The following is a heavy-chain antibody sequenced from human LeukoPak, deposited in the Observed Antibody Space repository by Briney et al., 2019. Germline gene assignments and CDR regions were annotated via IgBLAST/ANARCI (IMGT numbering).Heavy chain of an antibody. CDR1: GGSISTYY. Sequence: SQTLSLTCTVSGGSISTYYWTWIRQPPGKGLEWIGYIYYGGSTNYNPSLKSRVTISVDTSKNQFSLKLSSVTAADTAVYYCARAIVVVPAATTDNWFDPWGQGTLVTVSS. V-gene: IGHV4-59*01. D-gene: IGHD2-2*01. J-gene: IGHJ5*02. CDR2: IYYGGST. CDR3: ARAIVVVPAATTDNWFDP.